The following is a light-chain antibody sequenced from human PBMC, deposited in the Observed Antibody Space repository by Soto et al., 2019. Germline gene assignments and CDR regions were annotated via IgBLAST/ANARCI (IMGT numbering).Light chain of an antibody. Sequence: QSVLTQPASVSGSPGQSITISCTGTSSDVGSYNLVSWYQQHPGKAPKLMIYEVSKRPSGVSNRFSGSKSGNTASLTISGLQAEDEGDYYCCSYAGSSTPLIFGTGTKLTVL. J-gene: IGLJ1*01. CDR3: CSYAGSSTPLI. CDR1: SSDVGSYNL. CDR2: EVS. V-gene: IGLV2-23*02.